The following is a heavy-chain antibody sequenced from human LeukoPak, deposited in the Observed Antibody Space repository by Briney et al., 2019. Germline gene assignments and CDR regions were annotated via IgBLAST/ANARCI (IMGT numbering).Heavy chain of an antibody. Sequence: GGSLRLSCAASGFTFNTFWMTWVCQAPGKGPEWVGNIKDDGSAKYYVESVKGRFTISRESAKNSLYLQMNNLRVEDTAVYVCARYNPGYGAFYNWGQGTRVTVSS. J-gene: IGHJ4*02. D-gene: IGHD1-1*01. CDR3: ARYNPGYGAFYN. CDR1: GFTFNTFW. V-gene: IGHV3-7*01. CDR2: IKDDGSAK.